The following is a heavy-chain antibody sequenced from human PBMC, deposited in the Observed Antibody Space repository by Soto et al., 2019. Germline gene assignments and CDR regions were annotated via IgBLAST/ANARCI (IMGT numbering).Heavy chain of an antibody. Sequence: QVQLQESGPGLVKPSQTLSLTCTVSGGSISSGGYYWSWIRQHPGKGLEWIGYIYYTGSTYYNPSLKGRVTISVDTSKNQFFLKLSSVTAADTAVYYCARGDYGDLTFGYWGQGTLVTVSS. V-gene: IGHV4-31*03. CDR2: IYYTGST. CDR3: ARGDYGDLTFGY. CDR1: GGSISSGGYY. D-gene: IGHD4-17*01. J-gene: IGHJ4*02.